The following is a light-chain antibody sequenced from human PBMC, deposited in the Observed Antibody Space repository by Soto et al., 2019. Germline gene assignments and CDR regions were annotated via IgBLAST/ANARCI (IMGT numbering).Light chain of an antibody. CDR2: GVS. CDR3: RSYAGSDDVV. J-gene: IGLJ1*01. Sequence: QLVLTQPPSASGSPGQSVTISCTGTSSDVGDSNYVSWYQQHPGKAPKLMIYGVSNRPSGVPDRFSGSKSGTTASLPVSGLQAEDEAAYYCRSYAGSDDVVFGTGTKVTVL. V-gene: IGLV2-8*01. CDR1: SSDVGDSNY.